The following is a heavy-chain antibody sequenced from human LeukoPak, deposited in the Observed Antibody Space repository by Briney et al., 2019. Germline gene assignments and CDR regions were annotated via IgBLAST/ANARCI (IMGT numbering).Heavy chain of an antibody. D-gene: IGHD3-3*01. CDR1: GYTFTGYY. V-gene: IGHV1-2*02. Sequence: GASVKVSCKASGYTFTGYYMHWVRQAPGQGLEWMGWINPNSGGTNYAQKFQGRVTMTRDTSISTAYMELSRLRSDDTAVYYCARGRFLEWLLSICYFDYWGQGTLVTVSS. CDR3: ARGRFLEWLLSICYFDY. J-gene: IGHJ4*02. CDR2: INPNSGGT.